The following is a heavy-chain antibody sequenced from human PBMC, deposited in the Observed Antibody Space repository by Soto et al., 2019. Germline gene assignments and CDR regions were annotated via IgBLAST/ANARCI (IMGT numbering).Heavy chain of an antibody. D-gene: IGHD4-17*01. V-gene: IGHV1-18*01. Sequence: GASVXVSCKAFGYTFTSYGIIWVRQAPGQGLEWMGWISAYNGNTNYAQKLQGRVTMTTDTSTSTAYMELRSLRSEDTAVYYCATDYGMSYGESGVDYWGQGTLVTVSS. J-gene: IGHJ4*02. CDR1: GYTFTSYG. CDR2: ISAYNGNT. CDR3: ATDYGMSYGESGVDY.